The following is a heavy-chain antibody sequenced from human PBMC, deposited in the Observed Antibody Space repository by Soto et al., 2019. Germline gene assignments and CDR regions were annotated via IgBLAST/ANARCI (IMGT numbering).Heavy chain of an antibody. CDR2: IYTSGST. D-gene: IGHD5-18*01. Sequence: QVQLQESGPGLVKPSETLSLTCTVSGGPISSYYWSWIRRPAGKGLEWIGRIYTSGSTNYNPSLKSRVTMSVDTSKNQFSLKLSSVTAADTAVYYCARDAKAMVIGNAFDIWGQGTMVTVSS. J-gene: IGHJ3*02. V-gene: IGHV4-4*07. CDR1: GGPISSYY. CDR3: ARDAKAMVIGNAFDI.